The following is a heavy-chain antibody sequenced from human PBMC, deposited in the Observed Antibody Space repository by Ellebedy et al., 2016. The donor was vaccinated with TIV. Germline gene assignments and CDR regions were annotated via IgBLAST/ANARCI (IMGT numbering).Heavy chain of an antibody. CDR1: GGTFSNFA. CDR3: GLSVTMKVVNYYFGMDL. CDR2: IIPIFHTA. Sequence: SVKVSXXVSGGTFSNFAISWVRQAPGQGLEWMGGIIPIFHTANVAQKFQGRVTITADESTTTASMELSSLRSDDTAVYYCGLSVTMKVVNYYFGMDLWGQGTTVTVSS. D-gene: IGHD2-15*01. J-gene: IGHJ6*02. V-gene: IGHV1-69*13.